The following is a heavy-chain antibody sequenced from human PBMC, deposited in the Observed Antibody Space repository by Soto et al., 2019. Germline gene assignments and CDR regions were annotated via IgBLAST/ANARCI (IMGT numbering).Heavy chain of an antibody. J-gene: IGHJ6*02. D-gene: IGHD6-6*01. CDR3: ARTRSFTLGFYYDGMDV. Sequence: PGESLTISCQGSGYSFASYWIGWVRQMPVKDLEWMGIIYPGDSDTRYSPSFQGQVTISADKSLRTAYLQWTSLKASDTALYYCARTRSFTLGFYYDGMDVWGQGTTVTVSS. V-gene: IGHV5-51*01. CDR1: GYSFASYW. CDR2: IYPGDSDT.